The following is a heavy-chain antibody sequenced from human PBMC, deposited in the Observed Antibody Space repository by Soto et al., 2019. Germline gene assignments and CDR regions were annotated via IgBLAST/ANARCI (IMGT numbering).Heavy chain of an antibody. CDR2: INPSGGST. V-gene: IGHV1-46*01. D-gene: IGHD3-10*01. J-gene: IGHJ4*02. CDR3: ARAITMVRGVILPSLGY. Sequence: SVKVSGKASRSTFTNYYMQWVRQALGQALEWMGIINPSGGSTSYAQKVQGRVTMTRDTSTSTVYMELSSLRSEDTAVYYCARAITMVRGVILPSLGYWGQGTLVTVSS. CDR1: RSTFTNYY.